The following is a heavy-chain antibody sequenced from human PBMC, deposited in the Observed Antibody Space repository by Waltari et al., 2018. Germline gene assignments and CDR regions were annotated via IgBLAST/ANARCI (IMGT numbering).Heavy chain of an antibody. J-gene: IGHJ5*02. D-gene: IGHD2-21*02. V-gene: IGHV3-23*01. CDR3: GKDQEGDPSCEVT. CDR2: ISSSGGGT. CDR1: GFTFNNYG. Sequence: EVQLLESGGGLVQPGGSLRLFCAASGFTFNNYGMIGVRQVPGKGLEWVSSISSSGGGTYYAESVKGRFTISRDNSRSTLSLQMNSLTAEDTAVYYCGKDQEGDPSCEVTWGQGTLVTVSS.